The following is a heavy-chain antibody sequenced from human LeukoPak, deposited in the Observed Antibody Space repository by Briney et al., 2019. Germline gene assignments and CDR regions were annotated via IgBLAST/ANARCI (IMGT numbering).Heavy chain of an antibody. CDR2: IYSGGST. D-gene: IGHD5-12*01. J-gene: IGHJ4*02. CDR3: AKDGVATITYDY. Sequence: GGSLRLSCAASGFTVSNNYMSWVRQAPGKGLEWVSVIYSGGSTYYADSMKGRFTISRDNSKNTLYLQMNSLRAEDTAVYYCAKDGVATITYDYWGQGTLVTVSS. CDR1: GFTVSNNY. V-gene: IGHV3-53*01.